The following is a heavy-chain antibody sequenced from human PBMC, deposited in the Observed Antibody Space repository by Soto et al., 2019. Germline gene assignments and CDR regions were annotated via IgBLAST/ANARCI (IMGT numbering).Heavy chain of an antibody. CDR2: IFSSGST. V-gene: IGHV4-59*11. J-gene: IGHJ6*03. CDR1: DGSKCSHQ. CDR3: ARGAIVEVPGIPYYYRYYMDV. Sequence: PSETLSLTRTVSDGSKCSHQWTCIRQPPGKGLEWIGYIFSSGSTNYQPSLRSRVTISLDTSKKQFSLNLRSVSAADTAVYYCARGAIVEVPGIPYYYRYYMDVWGKGTTVNVSS. D-gene: IGHD2-2*01.